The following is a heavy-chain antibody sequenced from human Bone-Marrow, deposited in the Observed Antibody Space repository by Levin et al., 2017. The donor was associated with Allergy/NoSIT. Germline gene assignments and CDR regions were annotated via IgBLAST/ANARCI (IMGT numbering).Heavy chain of an antibody. CDR1: GGSISSGGYY. CDR2: IYYSGST. Sequence: SETLSLTCTVSGGSISSGGYYWSWIRQHPGKGLEWIGYIYYSGSTYYNPSLKSRVTISVDTSKNQFSLKLSSVTAADTAVYYCARDRWVVPAAIPQDYDDYGMDVWGQGTTVTVSS. V-gene: IGHV4-31*03. CDR3: ARDRWVVPAAIPQDYDDYGMDV. J-gene: IGHJ6*02. D-gene: IGHD2-2*02.